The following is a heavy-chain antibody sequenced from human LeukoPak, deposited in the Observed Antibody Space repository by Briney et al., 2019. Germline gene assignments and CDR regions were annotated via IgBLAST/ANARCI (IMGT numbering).Heavy chain of an antibody. CDR3: ARLGGITMVRGVIIELDY. Sequence: EASVKVSCKASGYTFTGCYMHWVRQAPGQGLEWMGWINPSSGGTNYAQKFQGRVTMTRDTSISTAYMELSRLRSDDTAVYYCARLGGITMVRGVIIELDYWGQGTLVTVSS. CDR2: INPSSGGT. CDR1: GYTFTGCY. V-gene: IGHV1-2*02. D-gene: IGHD3-10*01. J-gene: IGHJ4*02.